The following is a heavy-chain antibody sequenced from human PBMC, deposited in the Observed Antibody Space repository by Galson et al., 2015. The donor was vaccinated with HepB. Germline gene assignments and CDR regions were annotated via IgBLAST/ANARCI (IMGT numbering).Heavy chain of an antibody. CDR3: AKDQEGGGQQLVPDAFDI. CDR1: GFTFSSHA. CDR2: IRGSGGST. J-gene: IGHJ3*02. Sequence: SLRLSCAASGFTFSSHAMSWVRQAPGRGLEWVSAIRGSGGSTYYEDSVKGRFTISSDISKPPRYLQMHSLSAEYPAVYYCAKDQEGGGQQLVPDAFDIWGQGTMVTVSS. V-gene: IGHV3-23*01. D-gene: IGHD6-13*01.